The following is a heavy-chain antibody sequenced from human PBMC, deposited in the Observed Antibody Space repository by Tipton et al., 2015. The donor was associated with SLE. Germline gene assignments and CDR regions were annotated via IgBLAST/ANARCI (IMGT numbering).Heavy chain of an antibody. CDR1: GFTFSTYG. Sequence: SLRLSCAASGFTFSTYGMHWVRQAPGKGLEWVGLILYDGSTEYYADAVKGRFTISRDNSKNTLYLQMNSLRAEDTAVYYCARDLLVGATSWGMDVWGKGTTVTVSS. D-gene: IGHD1-26*01. CDR2: ILYDGSTE. V-gene: IGHV3-30*12. J-gene: IGHJ6*03. CDR3: ARDLLVGATSWGMDV.